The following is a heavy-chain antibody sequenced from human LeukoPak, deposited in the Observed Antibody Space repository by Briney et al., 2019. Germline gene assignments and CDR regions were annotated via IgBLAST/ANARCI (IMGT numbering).Heavy chain of an antibody. D-gene: IGHD3-10*01. CDR2: LYYSGST. Sequence: SETLSLTCTVSGDSISSYFWCWIRQPPGKGLEWIGCLYYSGSTYYNPSLKSRVTISVDRSKNQFSLKLSSVTAADTAVYYCAREYYYGSGSYPKGVFFDYWGQGTLVTVSS. V-gene: IGHV4-59*12. CDR3: AREYYYGSGSYPKGVFFDY. CDR1: GDSISSYF. J-gene: IGHJ4*02.